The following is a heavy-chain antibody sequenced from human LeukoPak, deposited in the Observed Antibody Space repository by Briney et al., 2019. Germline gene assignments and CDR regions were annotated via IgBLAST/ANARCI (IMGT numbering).Heavy chain of an antibody. CDR3: ARDHPLAARPSYYMDV. CDR2: ISGSSSYI. D-gene: IGHD6-6*01. CDR1: GFTFTSYS. Sequence: GGSLRLSCAASGFTFTSYSMNWVRQAPGKGLEWVSSISGSSSYIYYAGSVRGRFTISRDNAKNSLYLQMNSLRAEDTAMYYCARDHPLAARPSYYMDVWGKGTTVTVSS. V-gene: IGHV3-21*01. J-gene: IGHJ6*03.